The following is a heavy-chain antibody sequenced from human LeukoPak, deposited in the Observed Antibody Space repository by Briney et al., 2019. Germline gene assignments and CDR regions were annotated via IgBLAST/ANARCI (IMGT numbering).Heavy chain of an antibody. Sequence: SETLSLTCTVSGGSISSSSYYWGCIRQPPGKGLEWIASIYYSGSTYYNPSLKSRVTISVDTSKNQFSLKLSSATAADTAVYYCARHMYSVGSCYYFDYWGQGALVSVSS. CDR3: ARHMYSVGSCYYFDY. D-gene: IGHD2-15*01. J-gene: IGHJ4*02. CDR2: IYYSGST. CDR1: GGSISSSSYY. V-gene: IGHV4-39*01.